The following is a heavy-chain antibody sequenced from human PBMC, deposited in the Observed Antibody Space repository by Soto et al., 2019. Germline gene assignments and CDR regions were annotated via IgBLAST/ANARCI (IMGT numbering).Heavy chain of an antibody. V-gene: IGHV3-48*02. CDR3: ASEELLWFGELANYYGMDV. CDR2: ISSSSSTI. CDR1: GFTFSSYS. D-gene: IGHD3-10*01. Sequence: GGSLRLSCAASGFTFSSYSMNWVRQAPGKGLEWVSYISSSSSTIYYADSVKGRFTISRDNAKNSLYLQMNSLRDEGTAVYYCASEELLWFGELANYYGMDVWGQGTTVTVSS. J-gene: IGHJ6*02.